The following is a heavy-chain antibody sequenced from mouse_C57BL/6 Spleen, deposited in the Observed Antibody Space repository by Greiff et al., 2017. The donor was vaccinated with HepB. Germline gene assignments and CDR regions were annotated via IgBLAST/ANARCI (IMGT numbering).Heavy chain of an antibody. CDR1: GYTFTEYT. Sequence: VKLQESGAELVKPGASVKLSCKASGYTFTEYTIHWVKQRSGQGLEWIGWFYPGSGSIKYNEKFKDKATLTADKSSSTVYMELSRLTSEDSAVYFCARHVHYYGSSYYAMDYWGQGTSVTVSS. D-gene: IGHD1-1*01. CDR3: ARHVHYYGSSYYAMDY. CDR2: FYPGSGSI. J-gene: IGHJ4*01. V-gene: IGHV1-62-2*01.